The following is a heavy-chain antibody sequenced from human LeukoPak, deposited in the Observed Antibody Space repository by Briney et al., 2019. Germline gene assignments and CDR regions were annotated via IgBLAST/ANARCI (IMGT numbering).Heavy chain of an antibody. D-gene: IGHD2-2*01. Sequence: GASVKVSCKASGYTFTSYGISWVRQAPGQGLEWMGWISAYNGNTNYAQKLQGRVTMTTDTSTSTAYMELRSLRPDDTAVYYCVRGRGYCSSTSCYDYYYYYMDVWGKGTTVTISS. CDR3: VRGRGYCSSTSCYDYYYYYMDV. J-gene: IGHJ6*03. V-gene: IGHV1-18*01. CDR1: GYTFTSYG. CDR2: ISAYNGNT.